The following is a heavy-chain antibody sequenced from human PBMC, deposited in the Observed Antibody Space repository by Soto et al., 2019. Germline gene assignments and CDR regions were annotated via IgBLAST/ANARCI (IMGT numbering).Heavy chain of an antibody. CDR1: GGTFSSYA. V-gene: IGHV1-69*13. CDR2: IIPIFGTA. D-gene: IGHD5-12*01. Sequence: GASVKVSCKASGGTFSSYAISWVRQAPGQGLEWMGGIIPIFGTANYAQKFQGRVTITADESTSTAYMELSSLRSEDTAVYYCETHLASSGYDAGTSYYYYGMDVWGQGTTVTVSS. J-gene: IGHJ6*02. CDR3: ETHLASSGYDAGTSYYYYGMDV.